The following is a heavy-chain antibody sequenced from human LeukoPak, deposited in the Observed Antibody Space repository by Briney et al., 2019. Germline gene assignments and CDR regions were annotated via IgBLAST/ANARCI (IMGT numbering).Heavy chain of an antibody. CDR3: ARAGVRYCTNGVCWVDY. D-gene: IGHD2-8*01. V-gene: IGHV3-64*01. J-gene: IGHJ4*02. CDR2: ISSNGGST. CDR1: GFTFSSYA. Sequence: GGSLRLSCAASGFTFSSYAMHWVRQAPGKGLEYVSAISSNGGSTYYANSVKGRFTISRDNSKNTLYLQMGSLRAEDMAVYYCARAGVRYCTNGVCWVDYWGQGTLVTVSS.